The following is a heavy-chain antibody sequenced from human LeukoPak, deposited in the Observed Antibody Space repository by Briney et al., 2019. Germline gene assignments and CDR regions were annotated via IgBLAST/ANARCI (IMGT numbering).Heavy chain of an antibody. V-gene: IGHV3-30*04. CDR3: TTIHY. CDR2: ISHDGSQT. Sequence: GGSLRLSYAASGFPFSSWPMHWVRQAPGKGLERMTTISHDGSQTYYADSVKGRLTISRDDSKNTFSLQMNSLRVEDAGVYYCTTIHYWGQGTLITVSS. J-gene: IGHJ4*02. CDR1: GFPFSSWP.